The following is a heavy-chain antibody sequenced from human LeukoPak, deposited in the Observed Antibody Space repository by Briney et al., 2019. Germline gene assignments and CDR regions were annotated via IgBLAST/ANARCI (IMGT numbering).Heavy chain of an antibody. CDR2: IQNSVA. CDR1: GGSISTYY. Sequence: SETLSLTCTVSGGSISTYYWTWIRQPPGKGLEWIGYIQNSVANSKPSLKSRVTISVDTSKNQSSLKLSSVTAADTAVYYCARYGGYYFDYWGQGTLVTVSS. V-gene: IGHV4-59*08. CDR3: ARYGGYYFDY. D-gene: IGHD3-16*01. J-gene: IGHJ4*02.